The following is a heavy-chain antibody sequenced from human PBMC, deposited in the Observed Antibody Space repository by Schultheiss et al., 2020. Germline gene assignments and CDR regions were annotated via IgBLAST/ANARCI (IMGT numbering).Heavy chain of an antibody. CDR3: ASTVGATTGGPVDY. J-gene: IGHJ4*02. Sequence: SVKVSCKASGGTFSSYAISWVRQAPGQGLEWMGGIIPIFGTANYAQKFQGRVTITADESTSTAYMELSSLRSEDTAVYYCASTVGATTGGPVDYWGQGTLVNVSS. CDR1: GGTFSSYA. CDR2: IIPIFGTA. V-gene: IGHV1-69*13. D-gene: IGHD1-26*01.